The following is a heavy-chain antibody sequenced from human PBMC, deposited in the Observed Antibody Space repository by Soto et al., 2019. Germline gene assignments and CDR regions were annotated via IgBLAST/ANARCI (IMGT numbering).Heavy chain of an antibody. V-gene: IGHV1-18*01. CDR3: ARAESGSFYRPFDY. Sequence: GASVKVSSKGSGYTFISFGFSWVLQAPGQGLEWMGWISGYNGDTNSARRFQGRVTMTTDTSTSTAYMELRGLTSDDTAVYYCARAESGSFYRPFDYWRQGTLVTVSS. D-gene: IGHD1-26*01. J-gene: IGHJ4*02. CDR2: ISGYNGDT. CDR1: GYTFISFG.